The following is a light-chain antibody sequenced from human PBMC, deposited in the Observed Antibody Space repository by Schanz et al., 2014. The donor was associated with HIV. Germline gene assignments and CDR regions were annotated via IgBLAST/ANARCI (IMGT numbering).Light chain of an antibody. CDR3: VLYMGSGIWV. Sequence: QTVVTQEPSVSVSPGGTVTLTCGLSSGSVSTSFYPTWYRQTPGQPPRPLIYNTDTRSSGVPDRFSGSILGNKAALTITGAQADDESDYYCVLYMGSGIWVFGGGTKLTVL. CDR1: SGSVSTSFY. V-gene: IGLV8-61*01. CDR2: NTD. J-gene: IGLJ3*02.